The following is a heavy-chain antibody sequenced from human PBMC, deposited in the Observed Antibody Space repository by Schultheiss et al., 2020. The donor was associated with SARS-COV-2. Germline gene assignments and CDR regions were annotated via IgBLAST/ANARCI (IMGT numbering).Heavy chain of an antibody. CDR3: ARSPARIAARLTDY. J-gene: IGHJ4*02. V-gene: IGHV4-59*01. Sequence: SETLSLTCTVSGGSISSYYWSWIRQPPGKGLEWIGYIYYSGSTYYNPSLKSRVTMSVDTSKNQFSLKLSSVTAADTAVYYCARSPARIAARLTDYWGQGTLVTVSS. D-gene: IGHD6-6*01. CDR2: IYYSGST. CDR1: GGSISSYY.